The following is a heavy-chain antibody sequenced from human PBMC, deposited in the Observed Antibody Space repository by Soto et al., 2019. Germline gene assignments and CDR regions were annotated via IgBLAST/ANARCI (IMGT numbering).Heavy chain of an antibody. Sequence: EVQLVESGGGLVQPGGSLRLSCVASGLTFSRHWLHWVRQAQGKGPVWVSRINNDGTTTAYADSVKGRFSISRENADNTLFLEMNNLRAEDTGVYYCAAARAEARGFSYGRTLDDWGRGSLVAVSS. V-gene: IGHV3-74*01. D-gene: IGHD5-18*01. CDR3: AAARAEARGFSYGRTLDD. CDR1: GLTFSRHW. J-gene: IGHJ4*02. CDR2: INNDGTTT.